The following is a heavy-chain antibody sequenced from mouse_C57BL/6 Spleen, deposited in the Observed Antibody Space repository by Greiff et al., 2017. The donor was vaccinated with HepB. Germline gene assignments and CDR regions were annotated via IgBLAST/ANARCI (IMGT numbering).Heavy chain of an antibody. CDR2: ISDGGSYT. Sequence: EVQGVESGGGLVKPGGSLKLSCAASGFTFSSYAMSWVRQTPEKRLEWVATISDGGSYTYYPDNVKGRFTISRDNAKNNLYLQMSHLKSEDTAMYYCARDSSGYVGGFAYWGQGTLVTVSA. J-gene: IGHJ3*01. D-gene: IGHD3-2*02. V-gene: IGHV5-4*01. CDR3: ARDSSGYVGGFAY. CDR1: GFTFSSYA.